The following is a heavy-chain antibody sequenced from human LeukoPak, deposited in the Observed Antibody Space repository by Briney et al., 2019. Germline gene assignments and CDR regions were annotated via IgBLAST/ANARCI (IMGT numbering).Heavy chain of an antibody. CDR3: AKGDFWSGYYFYYYYMDV. J-gene: IGHJ6*03. CDR1: GYTFTSYA. D-gene: IGHD3-3*01. V-gene: IGHV1-69*13. Sequence: GASVKVSCKASGYTFTSYAMNWVRQAPGQGLEWMGGIIPIFGTANYAQKFQGRVTITADESTSTAYMELSSLRSEDTAVYYCAKGDFWSGYYFYYYYMDVWGKGTTVTVSS. CDR2: IIPIFGTA.